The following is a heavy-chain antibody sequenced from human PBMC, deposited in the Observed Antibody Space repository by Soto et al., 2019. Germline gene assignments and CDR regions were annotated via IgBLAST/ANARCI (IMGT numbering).Heavy chain of an antibody. CDR1: GFTFSSYA. Sequence: EVQLLESGGGLVQPGGSLRLSCAASGFTFSSYAMSWVRQAPGKGLEWVSAISGSGGSTYYADSVKGRFTISRDTSKNTLYLQMTSLRAEDTAVYYCAKDHGTTVVPEGFDYWGQGTLVTVSS. J-gene: IGHJ4*02. V-gene: IGHV3-23*01. CDR3: AKDHGTTVVPEGFDY. D-gene: IGHD4-17*01. CDR2: ISGSGGST.